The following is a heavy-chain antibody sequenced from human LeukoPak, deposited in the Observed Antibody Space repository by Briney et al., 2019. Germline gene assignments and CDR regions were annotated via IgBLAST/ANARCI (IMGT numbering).Heavy chain of an antibody. CDR2: IHYSGTT. D-gene: IGHD3-9*01. J-gene: IGHJ4*02. Sequence: SETLSLTCTVSGGSISSYYWSWIRQPPGKGLELIGYIHYSGTTYYNPSLKSQVTISVDMSKNQFSLKLTSVTAADTAVYYCARVHNDILTDDSLGDKFDYWGQGTLATVSS. CDR3: ARVHNDILTDDSLGDKFDY. V-gene: IGHV4-59*01. CDR1: GGSISSYY.